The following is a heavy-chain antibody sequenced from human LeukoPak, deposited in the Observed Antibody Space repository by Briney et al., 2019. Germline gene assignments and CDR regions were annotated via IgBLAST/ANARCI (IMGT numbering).Heavy chain of an antibody. V-gene: IGHV4-39*01. J-gene: IGHJ4*02. CDR3: VSPRGFSYGYFDY. D-gene: IGHD5-18*01. CDR2: IYYSKNT. CDR1: GGSITSYY. Sequence: SETLSLTCSVSGGSITSYYWGWIRQPPGKGLEWIGSIYYSKNTYYNPSLKSRVTISADTSKSQFSLTLGSVSATDTAVYYCVSPRGFSYGYFDYWGQGTLVTVSS.